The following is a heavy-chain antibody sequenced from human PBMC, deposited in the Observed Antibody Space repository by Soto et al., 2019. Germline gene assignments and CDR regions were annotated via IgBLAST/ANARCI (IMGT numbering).Heavy chain of an antibody. CDR3: AKDSLTVPGAYYYYGMDV. CDR1: GFTFSSYG. D-gene: IGHD3-10*01. Sequence: QVQLVESGGGVVQPGRSLRLSCAASGFTFSSYGMHWVRQAPGKGLEWVAVISYDGSNKYYADSVKGRFTISRDNSKNTLYLQMNSLRAEDTAVYYCAKDSLTVPGAYYYYGMDVWGQGTTVTVSS. CDR2: ISYDGSNK. V-gene: IGHV3-30*18. J-gene: IGHJ6*02.